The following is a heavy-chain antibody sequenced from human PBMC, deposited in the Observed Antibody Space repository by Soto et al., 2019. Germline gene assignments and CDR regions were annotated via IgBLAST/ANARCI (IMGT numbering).Heavy chain of an antibody. CDR3: ARHYPREASGYSNYYYGMDV. CDR2: IDPSDSYT. V-gene: IGHV5-10-1*01. D-gene: IGHD3-22*01. J-gene: IGHJ6*02. CDR1: GYSLTSYW. Sequence: PVESLKISCNGSGYSLTSYWISWVRQMPWKGLEWMGRIDPSDSYTNYSPSFQGHVTISADKSISTAYLQWSSLKASDTAMYYCARHYPREASGYSNYYYGMDVWGQGTTVTVSS.